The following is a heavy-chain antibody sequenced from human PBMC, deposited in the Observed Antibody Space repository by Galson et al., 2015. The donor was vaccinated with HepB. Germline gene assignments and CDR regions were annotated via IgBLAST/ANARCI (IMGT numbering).Heavy chain of an antibody. V-gene: IGHV1-2*06. CDR1: GYTFTGYY. J-gene: IGHJ6*02. Sequence: SVKVSCKASGYTFTGYYMHWVRQAPGQGLEWMGRINPNSGGTNYAQKFQGRVTMTRDTSISTAYMELSRLRSDDTAVYYCVKEGLVLGLPYYYGMDVWGQGTTVTVSS. D-gene: IGHD2-8*01. CDR3: VKEGLVLGLPYYYGMDV. CDR2: INPNSGGT.